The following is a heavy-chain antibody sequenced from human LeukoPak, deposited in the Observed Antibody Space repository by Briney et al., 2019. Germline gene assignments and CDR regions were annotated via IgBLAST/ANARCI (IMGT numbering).Heavy chain of an antibody. CDR3: AKEEEVLLWFGELLSIDY. CDR1: GFTFSSYA. Sequence: GGSLRLSCAASGFTFSSYAMSWVRQAPGKGLEWVSAISVSGGSAYYADSVKGRFTISRDNPKNTLYLKMNSLRAEDTAVYYCAKEEEVLLWFGELLSIDYWGQGTLVTVSS. J-gene: IGHJ4*02. D-gene: IGHD3-10*01. V-gene: IGHV3-23*01. CDR2: ISVSGGSA.